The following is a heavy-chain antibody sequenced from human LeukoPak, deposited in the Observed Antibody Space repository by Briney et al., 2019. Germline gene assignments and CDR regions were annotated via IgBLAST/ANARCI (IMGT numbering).Heavy chain of an antibody. CDR2: MNPNSDNT. CDR1: GYTFTSYD. J-gene: IGHJ4*02. Sequence: ASVKLSCKASGYTFTSYDINWERQSTGQPLEWMGWMNPNSDNTGYAQKFQGRVTMTRNTSISTAYMDLSSLRSEDTAVYYCERTPPRGLIDYWGQGTLVTVSS. V-gene: IGHV1-8*01. D-gene: IGHD3-16*01. CDR3: ERTPPRGLIDY.